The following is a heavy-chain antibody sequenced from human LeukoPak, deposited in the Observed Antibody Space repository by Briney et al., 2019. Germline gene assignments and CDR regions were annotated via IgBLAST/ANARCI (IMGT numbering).Heavy chain of an antibody. Sequence: GGSLRLSCAASGFTFSNYEMNWVRQAPGKGLEWVSYISSSGSTIYYADSVKGRFTISRDNAKNSMYLQMHSLRAEDTAVYYCARDLEATGYYGPPDHMDVWGKGTTVTVSS. D-gene: IGHD3-9*01. V-gene: IGHV3-48*03. CDR1: GFTFSNYE. CDR3: ARDLEATGYYGPPDHMDV. CDR2: ISSSGSTI. J-gene: IGHJ6*04.